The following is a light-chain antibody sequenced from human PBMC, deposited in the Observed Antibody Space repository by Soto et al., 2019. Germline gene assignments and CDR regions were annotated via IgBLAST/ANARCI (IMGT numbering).Light chain of an antibody. J-gene: IGLJ3*02. CDR1: SSDIGAGYD. V-gene: IGLV1-40*01. CDR3: QSYDSSLGGSKGV. CDR2: SNI. Sequence: QSVLTQPPSMSGAPGQRVTISCNGSSSDIGAGYDVHWYQQFPGTAPKLLIYSNINRPSGVPDRFSGSKSGTSASLAITGLQAEDEADYYCQSYDSSLGGSKGVFGGGTKLTVL.